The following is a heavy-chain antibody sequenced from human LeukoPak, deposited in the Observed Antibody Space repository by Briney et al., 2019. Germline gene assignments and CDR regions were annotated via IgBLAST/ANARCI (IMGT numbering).Heavy chain of an antibody. CDR2: IYSGCRT. CDR3: ARSNGRSYFDY. Sequence: SDYYWSWVRQAPGKGLEWVSVIYSGCRTYYADSVKGRFTISRDNSKNTLYLQMNSLRAEDTAVYYCARSNGRSYFDYWGQGTLVTVSS. CDR1: SDYY. V-gene: IGHV3-53*01. D-gene: IGHD4-11*01. J-gene: IGHJ4*02.